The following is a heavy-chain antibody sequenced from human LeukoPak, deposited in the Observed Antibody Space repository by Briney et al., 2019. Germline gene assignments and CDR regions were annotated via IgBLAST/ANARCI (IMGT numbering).Heavy chain of an antibody. CDR1: GGTFSSYA. Sequence: SVKVSCKASGGTFSSYAMNWVRQAPGQGLEWVGRIIPLLGITNHAQKLRGRVTVTADTSTNTAYMELSSLLSDDTAVYYCARARTMITFGGIRHAFDIWGQGTLVTVSS. D-gene: IGHD3-16*01. J-gene: IGHJ3*02. CDR3: ARARTMITFGGIRHAFDI. V-gene: IGHV1-69*04. CDR2: IIPLLGIT.